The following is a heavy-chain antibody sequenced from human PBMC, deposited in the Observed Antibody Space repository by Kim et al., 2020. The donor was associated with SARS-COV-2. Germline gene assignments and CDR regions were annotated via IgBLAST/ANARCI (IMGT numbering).Heavy chain of an antibody. CDR3: AVLRGSPGIVVVPAGYFDY. CDR2: IYYSGST. CDR1: GGSISSSSYY. J-gene: IGHJ4*02. Sequence: SETLSLTCTVSGGSISSSSYYWGWIRQPPGKGLEWIGSIYYSGSTYYNPSLKSRVTISVDTSKNQFSLKLSSVTAADTAVYYCAVLRGSPGIVVVPAGYFDYWGQGTLVTVSS. V-gene: IGHV4-39*01. D-gene: IGHD3-22*01.